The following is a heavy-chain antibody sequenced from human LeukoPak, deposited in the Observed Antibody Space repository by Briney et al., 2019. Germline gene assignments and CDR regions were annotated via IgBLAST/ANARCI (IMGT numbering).Heavy chain of an antibody. V-gene: IGHV3-30*18. CDR1: GFTFSSYG. CDR3: AKSTVTDYYYYGMDV. D-gene: IGHD4-17*01. J-gene: IGHJ6*02. Sequence: PGRSLRLSCAASGFTFSSYGMHWVRQAPGKGLEWVAVISYDGSNKYYADSVKGRFTISRDNSKNTLYLQMNSLRAEDTAVYYCAKSTVTDYYYYGMDVWGQGTTVIVSS. CDR2: ISYDGSNK.